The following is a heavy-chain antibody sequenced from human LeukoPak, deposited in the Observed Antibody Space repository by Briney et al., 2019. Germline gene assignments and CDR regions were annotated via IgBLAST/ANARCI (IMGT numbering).Heavy chain of an antibody. J-gene: IGHJ4*02. CDR3: ARGIYGNFDC. Sequence: GGSLKLSCAASGFTFSKYWMHWVRHVPRKGLIWVSRINNEGNDTNYADSVKGRFTISRDNAKHTLYLQMNSLRAEDTAVYYCARGIYGNFDCWGQGSLVTVSS. CDR1: GFTFSKYW. CDR2: INNEGNDT. D-gene: IGHD3-10*01. V-gene: IGHV3-74*01.